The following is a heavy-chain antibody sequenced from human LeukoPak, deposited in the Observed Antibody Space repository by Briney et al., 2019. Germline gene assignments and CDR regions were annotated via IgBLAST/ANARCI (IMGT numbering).Heavy chain of an antibody. CDR1: GFTFGDYA. CDR3: TRDFVVVPAAIDLFDH. D-gene: IGHD2-2*01. V-gene: IGHV3-49*04. CDR2: IRSKAYGGTT. Sequence: GGSLRLSCTASGFTFGDYAMSWVRQAPGKGLEWVGFIRSKAYGGTTKYAASVKGRSTISRDDSKSIAYLQMNSLKTEDTAVYYCTRDFVVVPAAIDLFDHWGQGTLVTVSS. J-gene: IGHJ4*02.